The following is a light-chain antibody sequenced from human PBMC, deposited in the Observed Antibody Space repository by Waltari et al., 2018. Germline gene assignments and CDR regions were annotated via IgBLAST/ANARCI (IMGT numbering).Light chain of an antibody. CDR1: PTITNW. Sequence: IQMTQSPSTLSASVGDRVTITCRASPTITNWLAWYQQKPGKAPNVLIYDASTLESGVPSRFSGSGSGTEFTLTINSLQPDDFATYYCQHYNSFSHIYTFGQGTKLEI. CDR2: DAS. V-gene: IGKV1-5*01. J-gene: IGKJ2*01. CDR3: QHYNSFSHIYT.